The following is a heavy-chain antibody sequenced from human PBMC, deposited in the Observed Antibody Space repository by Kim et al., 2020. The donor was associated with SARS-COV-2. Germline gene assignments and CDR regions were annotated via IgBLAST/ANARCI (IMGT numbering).Heavy chain of an antibody. J-gene: IGHJ6*02. V-gene: IGHV3-30*02. D-gene: IGHD5-18*01. CDR3: AKARRGYSYGLGGMDV. Sequence: VQGRFTTSRDTSKNTLYLQMTSLRAEDTAVYYCAKARRGYSYGLGGMDVWGQGTTVTVSS.